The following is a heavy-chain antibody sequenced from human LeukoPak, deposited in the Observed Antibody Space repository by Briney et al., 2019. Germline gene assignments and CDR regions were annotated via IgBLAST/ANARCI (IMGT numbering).Heavy chain of an antibody. CDR3: AVEMATIGGFDY. CDR1: GFTFSSCG. V-gene: IGHV3-30*03. J-gene: IGHJ4*02. D-gene: IGHD5-24*01. Sequence: GGSLRLSCAASGFTFSSCGMHWVRQAPGKGLEWVAVISYDGSNKYYADSVKGRFTISRDNSKNTLYLQMNSLRAEDTAVYYCAVEMATIGGFDYWGQGTLVTVSS. CDR2: ISYDGSNK.